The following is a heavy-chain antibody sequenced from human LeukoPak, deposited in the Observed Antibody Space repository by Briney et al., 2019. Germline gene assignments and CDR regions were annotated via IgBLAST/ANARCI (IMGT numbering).Heavy chain of an antibody. Sequence: GGSLRLSCAAFGFTFSSNWMHWVRQAPGKGLVWVSRINEDGSTTNYADSVKGRFTISRDNAKNTLYLQMNSLRAEDTAVYYCVRDLGGRSGHWGQGTLVTVSS. CDR3: VRDLGGRSGH. D-gene: IGHD1-26*01. CDR2: INEDGSTT. J-gene: IGHJ4*02. V-gene: IGHV3-74*01. CDR1: GFTFSSNW.